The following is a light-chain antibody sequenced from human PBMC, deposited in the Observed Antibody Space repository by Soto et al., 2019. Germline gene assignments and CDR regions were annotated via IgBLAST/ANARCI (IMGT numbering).Light chain of an antibody. CDR3: QQSYHFPDT. CDR2: WAS. J-gene: IGKJ2*01. Sequence: DIVMTQSPDSLAVSLGERATINCKSSQSVLHSSNNRNSLSWYQQKPGQPPKLLIYWASTRESGVPGRFSGSGSATDFTLTISSLQAEDVAVYYSQQSYHFPDTLGQGTQLEIK. V-gene: IGKV4-1*01. CDR1: QSVLHSSNNRNS.